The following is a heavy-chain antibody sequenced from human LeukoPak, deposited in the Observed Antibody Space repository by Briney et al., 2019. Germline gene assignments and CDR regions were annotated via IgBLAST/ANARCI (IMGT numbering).Heavy chain of an antibody. D-gene: IGHD4-17*01. CDR3: ARDHRISTVLTPFDY. V-gene: IGHV3-74*01. Sequence: GGSLRLSCAGSGFSLNSYWMHWVRQAPGKGLEWVSGIKTDGSITTYADSVRGRFTISRDNDKNTLYLQMNSLRAEDTAVYYCARDHRISTVLTPFDYWGHGTLVTASS. CDR1: GFSLNSYW. CDR2: IKTDGSIT. J-gene: IGHJ4*01.